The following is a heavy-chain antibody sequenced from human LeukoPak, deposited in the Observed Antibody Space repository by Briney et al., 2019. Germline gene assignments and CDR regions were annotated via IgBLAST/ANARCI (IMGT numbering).Heavy chain of an antibody. V-gene: IGHV1-69*13. CDR3: ARGQVWQWRDY. Sequence: ASVKVSCKASGYTFTSYDINWVRQATGQGLEWMGGIIPNFEIAKFAQKFQGRVTITADESTSTAYMELSSLRSEDTAVYYCARGQVWQWRDYWGQGTLVTVSS. CDR1: GYTFTSYD. D-gene: IGHD6-19*01. CDR2: IIPNFEIA. J-gene: IGHJ4*02.